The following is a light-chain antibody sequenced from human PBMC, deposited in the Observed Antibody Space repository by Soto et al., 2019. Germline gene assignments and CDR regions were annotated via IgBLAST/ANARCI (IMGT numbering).Light chain of an antibody. V-gene: IGLV2-14*01. CDR2: EVT. J-gene: IGLJ1*01. Sequence: QSALTQPASVSGSPGQSITISCTGTSGDIGSYNRVSWYQQHPSKAPKLIIYEVTDRPSGVSNRFSGPKSGNTASLTISGLQAEDEAEYYCSSYTNINTRACVFGTGTKLTVL. CDR1: SGDIGSYNR. CDR3: SSYTNINTRACV.